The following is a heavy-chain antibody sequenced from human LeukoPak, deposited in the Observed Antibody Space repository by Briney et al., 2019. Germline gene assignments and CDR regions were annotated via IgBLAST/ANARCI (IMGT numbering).Heavy chain of an antibody. CDR1: GFTFSSYA. J-gene: IGHJ4*02. V-gene: IGHV3-30*04. CDR3: ARDQAVAGFDY. CDR2: ISYDGSNK. Sequence: GGSLRLSCAASGFTFSSYAMHWVRKAPGKGLEWVAVISYDGSNKYYADSVKGRFTISRDNSKNTLYLQMNSLRAEDTAVYYCARDQAVAGFDYWGQGTLVTVSS. D-gene: IGHD6-19*01.